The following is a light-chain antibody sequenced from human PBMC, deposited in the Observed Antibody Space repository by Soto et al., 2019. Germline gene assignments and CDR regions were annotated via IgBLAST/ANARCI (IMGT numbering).Light chain of an antibody. Sequence: DIQMTQSPSSLSASVGDRVTITCRASQGIRNDLGWYQQKPGKAPKRLIYAASSLQSGVPSRFCGSSTGTEFTLSISSLQPENSATHYCLEHNSYPNSFGQGTKLEIK. V-gene: IGKV1-17*01. CDR1: QGIRND. CDR2: AAS. J-gene: IGKJ2*01. CDR3: LEHNSYPNS.